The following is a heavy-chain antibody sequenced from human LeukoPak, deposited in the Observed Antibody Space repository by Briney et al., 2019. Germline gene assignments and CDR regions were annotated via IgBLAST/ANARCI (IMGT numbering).Heavy chain of an antibody. J-gene: IGHJ4*02. CDR1: GGSISSGGYS. CDR3: ARGAIGAPVDY. CDR2: IYHSGST. V-gene: IGHV4-30-2*01. D-gene: IGHD5-12*01. Sequence: SETLSLTCAVSGGSISSGGYSWGWIRQPPGTGLEWIGYIYHSGSTYYNPSLKSRVTISVDRSKNQFSLKLSSVTAADTAVYYCARGAIGAPVDYWGQGTLVTVSS.